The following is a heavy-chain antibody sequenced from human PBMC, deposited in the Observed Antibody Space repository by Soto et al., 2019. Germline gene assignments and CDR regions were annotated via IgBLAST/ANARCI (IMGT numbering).Heavy chain of an antibody. CDR1: GFTFSSYG. D-gene: IGHD1-1*01. J-gene: IGHJ6*04. CDR3: AREGNDSAMDV. V-gene: IGHV3-33*01. CDR2: IWYDGSNK. Sequence: QVQLVESGGGVVQPGRSLRLSCAASGFTFSSYGMHWVRQAPGKGLEWVAVIWYDGSNKYYAESVKGRFTISRDNSKNTLYLQMNSMRAEDTAVYYCAREGNDSAMDVWGKGTTVTVSS.